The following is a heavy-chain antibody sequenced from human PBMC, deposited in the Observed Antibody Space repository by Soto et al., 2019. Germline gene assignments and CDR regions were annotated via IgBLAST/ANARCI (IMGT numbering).Heavy chain of an antibody. V-gene: IGHV1-8*01. Sequence: ASVKVSCKASGYTFTNYDINWVRQATGQGLEWMGWMSPKSGSRGNAQKFQGRVTMTTDSSISTAYMELSGLRSEETAVYFCERQGRDSYSHYYYYGMDVWAQGNAVTVS. CDR3: ERQGRDSYSHYYYYGMDV. J-gene: IGHJ6*02. CDR1: GYTFTNYD. D-gene: IGHD5-12*01. CDR2: MSPKSGSR.